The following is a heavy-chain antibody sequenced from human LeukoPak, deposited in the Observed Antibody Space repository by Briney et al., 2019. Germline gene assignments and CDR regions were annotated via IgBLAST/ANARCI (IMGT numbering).Heavy chain of an antibody. J-gene: IGHJ4*02. CDR3: ARDQHSSSWYIDY. CDR1: GYTFTGYY. V-gene: IGHV1-2*02. D-gene: IGHD6-13*01. CDR2: INPNSGGT. Sequence: ASVKVSCKASGYTFTGYYMHWVRQAPGQGLEWMGWINPNSGGTNYAQKFQGRVTMTRDMSISTAYMELSRLRSDDTAVYYCARDQHSSSWYIDYWGQGTLVTVSS.